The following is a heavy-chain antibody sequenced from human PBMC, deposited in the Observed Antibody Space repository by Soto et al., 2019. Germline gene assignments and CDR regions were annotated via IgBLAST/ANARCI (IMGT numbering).Heavy chain of an antibody. Sequence: QVQLQQWGAGLLKPSETLSLTCAVYGGSFSGYYWSWIRQPPGKGLEWIGEINHSGSTNHNPSLKSRVTISVDTSKNQFSLKLSSVTAADTAVYYCAREIGGYSYGPLFDPWGQGTLVTVSS. CDR2: INHSGST. J-gene: IGHJ5*02. CDR1: GGSFSGYY. D-gene: IGHD5-18*01. V-gene: IGHV4-34*01. CDR3: AREIGGYSYGPLFDP.